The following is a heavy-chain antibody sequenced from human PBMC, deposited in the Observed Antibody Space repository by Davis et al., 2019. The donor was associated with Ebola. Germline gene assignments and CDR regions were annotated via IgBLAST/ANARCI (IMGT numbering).Heavy chain of an antibody. Sequence: PSETLSLTCTVSGGSISSYYWSWIRQPPGKGLEWIGYIYYSGSTNYNPSLKSRVTISVDTSKNQFSLKLSSVTAADTAVYYCARDGPGIAAAGTAFDIWGQGTMVTVSS. CDR1: GGSISSYY. CDR2: IYYSGST. CDR3: ARDGPGIAAAGTAFDI. V-gene: IGHV4-59*01. J-gene: IGHJ3*02. D-gene: IGHD6-13*01.